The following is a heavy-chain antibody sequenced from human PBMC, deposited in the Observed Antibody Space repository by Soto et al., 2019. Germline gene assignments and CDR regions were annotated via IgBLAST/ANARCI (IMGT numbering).Heavy chain of an antibody. CDR3: AIKLGFGELFDYYYGMDV. CDR2: IYYSGST. J-gene: IGHJ6*02. V-gene: IGHV4-59*01. CDR1: GGSISSYY. Sequence: SETLSLTCTVSGGSISSYYWSWIRQPPGKGLEWIGYIYYSGSTNYNPSLKSRVTVSVDTSKNQFSLKLSSVTAADTAVYYCAIKLGFGELFDYYYGMDVCGQGTTVTVSS. D-gene: IGHD3-10*01.